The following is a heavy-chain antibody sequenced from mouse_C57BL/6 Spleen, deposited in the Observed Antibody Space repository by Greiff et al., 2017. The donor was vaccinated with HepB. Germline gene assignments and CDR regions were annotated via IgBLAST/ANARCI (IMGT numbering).Heavy chain of an antibody. CDR2: IDPANGNT. D-gene: IGHD1-1*01. CDR3: ARDPFPYYGSRYYAMDY. CDR1: GFNIKNTY. Sequence: VQLQQSVAELVRPGASVKLSCTASGFNIKNTYMHWVKQRPEQGLEWIGRIDPANGNTKYAPKFQGKATITADTSSNTAYLQLSSLTSEDTAIYYCARDPFPYYGSRYYAMDYWGQGTSVTVSS. V-gene: IGHV14-3*01. J-gene: IGHJ4*01.